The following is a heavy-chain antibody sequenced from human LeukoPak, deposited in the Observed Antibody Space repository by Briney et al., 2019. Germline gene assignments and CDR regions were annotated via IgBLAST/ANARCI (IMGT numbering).Heavy chain of an antibody. Sequence: GGSLRLSCAASGFTFDDYAMHWVRQAPGKGLDWVSGISWNSGSIGYADSVKGRFTISRDNAKNSLYLQMNSLRAEDTALYYCAKDFGDGYYYFDYWGQGTLVTVSS. CDR1: GFTFDDYA. D-gene: IGHD5-24*01. CDR3: AKDFGDGYYYFDY. CDR2: ISWNSGSI. J-gene: IGHJ4*02. V-gene: IGHV3-9*01.